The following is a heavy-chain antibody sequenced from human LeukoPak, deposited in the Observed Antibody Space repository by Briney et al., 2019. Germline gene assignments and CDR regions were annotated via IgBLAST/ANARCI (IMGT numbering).Heavy chain of an antibody. V-gene: IGHV3-23*01. Sequence: PGGSLRLSCAASGFTFSSYAMGWVRQAPGKGLEWVSAIRGSGGTTYYADSVKGRFTISRDNSRNTLYLQMNSLRAEDTAVYYCAKATDWGVISYFDYWGQGTVVTVSS. J-gene: IGHJ4*02. CDR2: IRGSGGTT. D-gene: IGHD3-10*01. CDR3: AKATDWGVISYFDY. CDR1: GFTFSSYA.